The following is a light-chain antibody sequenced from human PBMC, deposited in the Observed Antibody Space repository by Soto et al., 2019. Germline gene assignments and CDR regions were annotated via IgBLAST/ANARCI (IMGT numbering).Light chain of an antibody. CDR2: LGS. J-gene: IGKJ1*01. V-gene: IGKV2-28*01. CDR3: MQALPTPRT. CDR1: QSLLHSNGYNK. Sequence: DVVVTQSPLSLPVTPGEPASISCRSSQSLLHSNGYNKLDWYLQKPGQSPQLLIYLGSTQASRVPDWFICSGSGTAFTLTIIRAEAEDVGVYYYMQALPTPRTFVQGTKVEI.